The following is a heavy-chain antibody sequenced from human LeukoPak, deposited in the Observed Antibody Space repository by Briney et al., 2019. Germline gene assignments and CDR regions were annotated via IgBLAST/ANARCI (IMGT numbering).Heavy chain of an antibody. J-gene: IGHJ4*02. CDR1: GFTFSSYA. CDR3: AKPPRVVVVTAFDS. Sequence: GGSLRLSCEASGFTFSSYAMTWVRQAPGKGLEWVSSITGSGSSTYYADSVKGRFTISRDNSKNTLYVQMNSLRAEDTAVYFCAKPPRVVVVTAFDSWGQGTLVTVSS. CDR2: ITGSGSST. V-gene: IGHV3-23*01. D-gene: IGHD2-21*02.